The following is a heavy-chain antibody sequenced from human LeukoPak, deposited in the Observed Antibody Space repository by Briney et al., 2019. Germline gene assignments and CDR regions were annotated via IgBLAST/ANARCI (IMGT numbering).Heavy chain of an antibody. CDR1: GFSFSRSW. Sequence: GGSLRLSCAASGFSFSRSWMSWIRQAPGKGLEWVANIKQDGSEKYYVDSVKGRFTISRDNAKNSLYLQMNSLRAEDTAVYYCARSDDYGDYELRYWGQGTLVTVSS. J-gene: IGHJ4*02. V-gene: IGHV3-7*01. CDR2: IKQDGSEK. D-gene: IGHD4-17*01. CDR3: ARSDDYGDYELRY.